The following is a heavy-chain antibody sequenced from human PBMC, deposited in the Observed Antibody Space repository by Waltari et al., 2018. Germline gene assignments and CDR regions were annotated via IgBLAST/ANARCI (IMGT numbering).Heavy chain of an antibody. CDR2: IYYSGST. CDR3: ARLDSGYDFFGSYYYGMDV. V-gene: IGHV4-39*07. J-gene: IGHJ6*02. D-gene: IGHD5-12*01. Sequence: QLQLQESGPGLVKPSETLSLTCTVSGGSISSSSYYWGWIRQPPGKGLEWIGSIYYSGSTYYNPSLKSRVTISVDTSKNQFSLKLSSVTAADTAVYYCARLDSGYDFFGSYYYGMDVWGQGTTVTVSS. CDR1: GGSISSSSYY.